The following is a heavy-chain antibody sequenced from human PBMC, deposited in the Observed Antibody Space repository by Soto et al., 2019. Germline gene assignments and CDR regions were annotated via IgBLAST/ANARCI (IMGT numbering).Heavy chain of an antibody. Sequence: QVQLQQWGAGLLKPSETLSLTCAVYGGSFSGYYWSWIRQPPGKGLEWIGEINHSGSTNYNPSLKSRVTISVDTSKNQFSLKLSSVTAADTAVYYCARGDCSGGSCYYNSFDPWSQGTLVTVSS. CDR1: GGSFSGYY. D-gene: IGHD2-15*01. CDR3: ARGDCSGGSCYYNSFDP. V-gene: IGHV4-34*01. CDR2: INHSGST. J-gene: IGHJ5*02.